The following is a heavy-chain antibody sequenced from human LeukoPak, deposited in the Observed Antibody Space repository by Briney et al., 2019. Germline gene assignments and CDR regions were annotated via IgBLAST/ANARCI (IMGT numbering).Heavy chain of an antibody. J-gene: IGHJ3*02. CDR1: GGSITNYY. CDR3: ARGESGNHAGFFDI. Sequence: SETLSLTCTVSGGSITNYYWTWIRQPPGKELEWIGFIYYSGSTNYSPSLKSRVTISVDTSKNQFSLKLSSVTAADTAVYYCARGESGNHAGFFDIWGQGTMVTVSS. CDR2: IYYSGST. V-gene: IGHV4-59*01. D-gene: IGHD1-14*01.